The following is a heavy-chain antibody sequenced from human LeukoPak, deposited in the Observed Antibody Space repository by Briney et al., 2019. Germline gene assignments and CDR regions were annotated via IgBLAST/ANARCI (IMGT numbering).Heavy chain of an antibody. CDR1: GFTFSSYA. CDR2: ISGSCGST. Sequence: GGSLRLSCAASGFTFSSYAMSWVRQAPGKGLELVSAISGSCGSTYYADSVKGRFTISRDNSKNTLYLQMNSLRAEDTAVYYCAKDQYSYGYSSRYYYYGMDVWGQGTTVTVSS. J-gene: IGHJ6*02. V-gene: IGHV3-23*01. D-gene: IGHD5-18*01. CDR3: AKDQYSYGYSSRYYYYGMDV.